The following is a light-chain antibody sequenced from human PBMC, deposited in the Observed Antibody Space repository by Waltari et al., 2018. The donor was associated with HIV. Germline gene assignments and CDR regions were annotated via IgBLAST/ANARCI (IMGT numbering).Light chain of an antibody. V-gene: IGLV2-14*03. CDR1: DTAFSLYNF. Sequence: AVTQPASVSGLPGQSTTISCTGDDTAFSLYNFVSWYQQHSGKPPRLILYDVDSRASGVSDRFSGSMSGNTASLTISGLRAEDEGHYYCASFTGDDNTVMFGGGTEVTVL. J-gene: IGLJ3*02. CDR3: ASFTGDDNTVM. CDR2: DVD.